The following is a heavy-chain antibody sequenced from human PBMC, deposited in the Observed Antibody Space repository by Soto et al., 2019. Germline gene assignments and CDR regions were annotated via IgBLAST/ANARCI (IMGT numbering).Heavy chain of an antibody. Sequence: QVQLVQSGAEVKKPGASVRVSCKAFDYTFTNFGISWVRQAPGRGLEWMGWISGYNGDTTYAQKFQGRVTMTTETLQTTAYLELMRLTSDDTAVDYCARDPQSFWFGEFKKGVGYWGQGTLVTVSS. CDR2: ISGYNGDT. V-gene: IGHV1-18*01. J-gene: IGHJ4*02. CDR1: DYTFTNFG. CDR3: ARDPQSFWFGEFKKGVGY. D-gene: IGHD3-10*01.